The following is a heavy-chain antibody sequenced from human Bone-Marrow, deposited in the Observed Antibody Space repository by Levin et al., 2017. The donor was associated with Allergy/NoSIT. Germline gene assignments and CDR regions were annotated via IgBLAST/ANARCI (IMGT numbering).Heavy chain of an antibody. CDR3: TTEAPRIYDSSGYYWY. J-gene: IGHJ4*02. D-gene: IGHD3-22*01. V-gene: IGHV3-15*01. CDR2: IKSKTDGGTT. CDR1: GFTFSNAW. Sequence: GESLKISCAASGFTFSNAWMSWVRQAPGKGLEWVGRIKSKTDGGTTDYAAPVKGRFTISRDDSKNTLYLQMNSLKTEDTAVYYGTTEAPRIYDSSGYYWYWGQGTLVTVSA.